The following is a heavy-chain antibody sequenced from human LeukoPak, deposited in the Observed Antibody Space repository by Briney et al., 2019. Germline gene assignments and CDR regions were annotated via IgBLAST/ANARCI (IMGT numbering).Heavy chain of an antibody. Sequence: GESLKISCKTSGYSFTNYWIGWVRQMPGKGLEWLGIIYPGDSDTRYTPSSQGQVTISADKSITTAYLQWISLKASDTGIFYLQITCQLAGFGNIRRPYYYGVDVWGQGTTVTVSS. CDR2: IYPGDSDT. V-gene: IGHV5-51*01. CDR3: QITCQLAGFGNIRRPYYYGVDV. CDR1: GYSFTNYW. J-gene: IGHJ6*02. D-gene: IGHD3-10*01.